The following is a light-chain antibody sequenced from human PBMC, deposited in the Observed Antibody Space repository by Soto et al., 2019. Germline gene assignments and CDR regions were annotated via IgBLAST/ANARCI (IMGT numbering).Light chain of an antibody. CDR2: SAS. CDR1: QNIDNW. Sequence: DIQMTQSPSSVSASVGDRVTITCRASQNIDNWLAWYQHKPGKAPHLLIYSASTLQSGVPSRFSGSGSGTDFTLTIGSLQPEDFATYYCQQCNSFPITFGQGTRLEI. J-gene: IGKJ5*01. V-gene: IGKV1-12*01. CDR3: QQCNSFPIT.